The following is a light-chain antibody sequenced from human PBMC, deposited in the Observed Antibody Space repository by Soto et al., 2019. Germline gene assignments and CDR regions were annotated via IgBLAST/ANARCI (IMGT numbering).Light chain of an antibody. CDR2: GAS. CDR3: QQYNDWPPKQYT. J-gene: IGKJ2*01. CDR1: QSVSSN. Sequence: EIVMTQSPATLSVFPGERATLSCRASQSVSSNLAWYQQKPGQAPRLLIYGASTRATGIPARFSGSGSGTEFTLTNSNLQSEDFAVYYCQQYNDWPPKQYTFGQGTKLEIK. V-gene: IGKV3-15*01.